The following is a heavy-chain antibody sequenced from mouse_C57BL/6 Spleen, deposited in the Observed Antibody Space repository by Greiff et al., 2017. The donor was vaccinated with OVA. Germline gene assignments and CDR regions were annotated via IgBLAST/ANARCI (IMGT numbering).Heavy chain of an antibody. D-gene: IGHD2-4*01. CDR1: GFTFSSYA. CDR3: TREGDYDYDEVYYYAMDY. V-gene: IGHV5-9-1*02. CDR2: ISSGGDYI. J-gene: IGHJ4*01. Sequence: EVQVVESGEGLVKPGGSLKLSCAASGFTFSSYAMSWVRQTPEKRLEWVAYISSGGDYIYYADTVKGRFTISRDNARNTLYLQMSSLKSEDTAMYYCTREGDYDYDEVYYYAMDYWGQGTSVTVSS.